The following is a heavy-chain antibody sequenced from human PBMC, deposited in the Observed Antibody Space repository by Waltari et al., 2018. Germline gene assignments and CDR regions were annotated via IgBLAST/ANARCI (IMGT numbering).Heavy chain of an antibody. CDR1: GYTFTSYD. Sequence: QVQLVQSGAEVKKPGASVKVSCKAYGYTFTSYDINWVRQATGQGLEWMGWMNPNSGNTGYAQKFQGRVTITRNTSISTAYMELSSLRSEDTAVYYCASGGSYDYYYGMDVWGQGTTVTVSS. D-gene: IGHD1-26*01. CDR2: MNPNSGNT. CDR3: ASGGSYDYYYGMDV. J-gene: IGHJ6*02. V-gene: IGHV1-8*03.